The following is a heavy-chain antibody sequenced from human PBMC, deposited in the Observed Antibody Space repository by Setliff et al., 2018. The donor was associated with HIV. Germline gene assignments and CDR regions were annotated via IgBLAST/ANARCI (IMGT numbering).Heavy chain of an antibody. Sequence: ASVKVSCKASGYSLTKYALHWVRQAPGQRLEWMGWIDSGNGNTKISPKFQDRVTIIRDTSATTVYMEVNSLRSEDTAVYYCARISGNDRGGYYYHYFGYWGQGTLVTVSS. V-gene: IGHV1-3*04. CDR1: GYSLTKYA. CDR3: ARISGNDRGGYYYHYFGY. CDR2: IDSGNGNT. J-gene: IGHJ4*02. D-gene: IGHD3-22*01.